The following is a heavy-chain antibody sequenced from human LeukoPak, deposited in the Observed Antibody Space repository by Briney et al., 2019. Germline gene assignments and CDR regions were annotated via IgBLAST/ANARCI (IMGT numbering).Heavy chain of an antibody. D-gene: IGHD2-21*02. CDR1: GFNFSDYY. J-gene: IGHJ4*02. Sequence: GGSLRLSCAASGFNFSDYYMSWIRQAPGKGLEWVSYISSSSSYRNFADSVKGRFTISRDNSKNTLYLQMNSLRAEDTAVYYCARGNNVLMVTGCFDYWGQGTLVTVSS. V-gene: IGHV3-11*06. CDR2: ISSSSSYR. CDR3: ARGNNVLMVTGCFDY.